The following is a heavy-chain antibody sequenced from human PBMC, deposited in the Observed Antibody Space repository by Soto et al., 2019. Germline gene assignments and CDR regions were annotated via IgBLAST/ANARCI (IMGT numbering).Heavy chain of an antibody. Sequence: GGSLRLSCAASGFTFSSYAMSWVRQAPGKGLEWVSAISGSGGSTYYADSVKGRFTNSRDNSKNTLYLQMNSLRAEDTAVYYCAKDRYYTLGYCSGGSCLNSFDYWGQGTLVTVSS. CDR2: ISGSGGST. CDR1: GFTFSSYA. CDR3: AKDRYYTLGYCSGGSCLNSFDY. J-gene: IGHJ4*02. V-gene: IGHV3-23*01. D-gene: IGHD2-15*01.